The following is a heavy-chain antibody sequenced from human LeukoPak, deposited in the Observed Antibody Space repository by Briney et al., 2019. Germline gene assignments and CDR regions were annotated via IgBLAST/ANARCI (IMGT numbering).Heavy chain of an antibody. J-gene: IGHJ1*01. Sequence: GGSLRLSCAASGFTFSSYWMHWVRQAPGKGLVWVSRINSDGSSTSYADSVKGRFTISRDNAKNTLYLQMNSLRAEDTAVYYCAKDGYSSGWYFQHWGQGTLVTVSS. CDR3: AKDGYSSGWYFQH. D-gene: IGHD6-19*01. CDR1: GFTFSSYW. CDR2: INSDGSST. V-gene: IGHV3-74*01.